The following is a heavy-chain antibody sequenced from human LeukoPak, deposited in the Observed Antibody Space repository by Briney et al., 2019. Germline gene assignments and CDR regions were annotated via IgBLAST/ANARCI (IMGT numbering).Heavy chain of an antibody. CDR3: ARDQNRGYSYGYFDY. J-gene: IGHJ4*02. CDR1: GGSISSYY. CDR2: IYYSGST. V-gene: IGHV4-59*01. D-gene: IGHD5-18*01. Sequence: SETLSLTCTVSGGSISSYYWSWIRQPPGKGLEWIGYIYYSGSTNYNPSLKSRVTISVDTSKNQFSLKLSSVTAADTAVYYCARDQNRGYSYGYFDYWGQGTLVTVSS.